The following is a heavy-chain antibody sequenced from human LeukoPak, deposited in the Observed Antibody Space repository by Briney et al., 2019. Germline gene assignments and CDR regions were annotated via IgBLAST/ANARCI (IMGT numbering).Heavy chain of an antibody. V-gene: IGHV1-2*02. J-gene: IGHJ6*03. Sequence: GASVKVSCKASGYTFTGYYMHWVRQAPGQGLEWMGWINPNSGGTNYAQKFQGRVTMTRDTSISTAYMELSRLRSDDTAVYYCARDRTVVVPAAPRPSGYYMDVWGKGTTVTVSS. D-gene: IGHD2-2*01. CDR2: INPNSGGT. CDR3: ARDRTVVVPAAPRPSGYYMDV. CDR1: GYTFTGYY.